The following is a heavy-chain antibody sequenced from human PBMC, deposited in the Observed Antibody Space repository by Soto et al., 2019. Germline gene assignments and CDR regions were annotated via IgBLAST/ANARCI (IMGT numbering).Heavy chain of an antibody. CDR1: GFSLTTRGVG. CDR3: AHRRGGSGFEV. CDR2: LNWDDDK. D-gene: IGHD6-19*01. V-gene: IGHV2-5*02. Sequence: QITLRESGPTLVKPTQTLTLTCTFSGFSLTTRGVGVGWISQPPGKGLEWLALLNWDDDKGYTSSLKNSVTVPQDTSKDPVVLTMTNMDPVDTGTYYCAHRRGGSGFEVWGQGTLVSVSS. J-gene: IGHJ3*01.